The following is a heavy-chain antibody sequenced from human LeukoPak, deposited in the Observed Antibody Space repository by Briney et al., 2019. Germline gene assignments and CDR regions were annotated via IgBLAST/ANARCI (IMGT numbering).Heavy chain of an antibody. CDR2: INWNGGST. J-gene: IGHJ2*01. CDR1: GFTFDDYG. CDR3: ARVTRVPSASRWYFDL. Sequence: PGGSLRLSCAASGFTFDDYGMSWVRQAPGKGLEWVSGINWNGGSTGYADSVKGRFTISRDNAKNSLYLQMNSLRAEDTAVYYCARVTRVPSASRWYFDLWGRGTLVTVSS. D-gene: IGHD1-14*01. V-gene: IGHV3-20*04.